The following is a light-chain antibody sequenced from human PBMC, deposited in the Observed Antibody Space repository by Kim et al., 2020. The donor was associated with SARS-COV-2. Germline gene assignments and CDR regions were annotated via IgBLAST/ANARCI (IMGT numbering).Light chain of an antibody. Sequence: VSPGKPASITCSGDKLGDKYACWYQQKPGQSPVLVIYQDSKRPSGIPARFSGSNSGNTATLTIGGTQAMDEADYYCQAWDSSTGVFGGGTKLTVL. V-gene: IGLV3-1*01. CDR2: QDS. CDR3: QAWDSSTGV. CDR1: KLGDKY. J-gene: IGLJ3*02.